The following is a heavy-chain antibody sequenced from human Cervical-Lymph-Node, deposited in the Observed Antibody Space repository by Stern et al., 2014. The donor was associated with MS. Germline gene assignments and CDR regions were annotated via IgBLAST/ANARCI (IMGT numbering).Heavy chain of an antibody. CDR1: GYTFIDYY. D-gene: IGHD1-26*01. V-gene: IGHV1-46*03. Sequence: QMQLVQSGAEVKKPGASVTVSCRTSGYTFIDYYIHWVRQAPGQGLAWMGIINLSDGATTYAQKFQGRVTMTRDTSTNTAYMQLGSLTSEDTAVFFCAREGADNDAFDVWGQGTMVTVSS. J-gene: IGHJ3*01. CDR3: AREGADNDAFDV. CDR2: INLSDGAT.